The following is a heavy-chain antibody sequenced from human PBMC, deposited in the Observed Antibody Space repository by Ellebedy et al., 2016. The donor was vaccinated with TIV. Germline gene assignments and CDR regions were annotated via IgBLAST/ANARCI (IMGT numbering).Heavy chain of an antibody. D-gene: IGHD6-19*01. Sequence: GESLKISCAGSGFTVSDYFMNWVRQAPGKGLEWVSVIFSAADGGETHYADSVKGRFTIPRDSSKNTLYLQMNSLRAEDTAVYYCARELDKSSGWYGGAAYWGQGTLVTVSS. CDR2: IFSAADGGET. CDR3: ARELDKSSGWYGGAAY. J-gene: IGHJ4*02. CDR1: GFTVSDYF. V-gene: IGHV3-66*01.